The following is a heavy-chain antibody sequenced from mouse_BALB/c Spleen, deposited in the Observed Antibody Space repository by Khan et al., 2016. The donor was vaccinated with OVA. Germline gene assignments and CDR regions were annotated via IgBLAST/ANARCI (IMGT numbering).Heavy chain of an antibody. CDR2: VNPHIGET. D-gene: IGHD1-1*01. CDR1: GYSFTGYF. V-gene: IGHV1-20*02. Sequence: EVQLQESGPELVKPGASVKISCTASGYSFTGYFMNWVMQSHGKSLEWIGRVNPHIGETFYNQKFKGKATLTVDESSSTAHMELRSLASEDSAVYYCTRIDGSDFDYWGQGTTLTVSS. CDR3: TRIDGSDFDY. J-gene: IGHJ2*01.